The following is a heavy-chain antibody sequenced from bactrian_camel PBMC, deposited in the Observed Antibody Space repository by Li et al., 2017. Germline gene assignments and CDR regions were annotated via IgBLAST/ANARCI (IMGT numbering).Heavy chain of an antibody. V-gene: IGHV3S53*01. D-gene: IGHD5*01. CDR3: AAGQGVGWCLDVIRVGAEPDFDY. Sequence: QVQLGESGGGSVQAGGSLRLSCAASGYSVSTGYMAWFRQAPGKEREGVAAIDTAGAPTYTYAVAGRFTISKDNVKNTLYLQINSLKPEDSATYYCAAGQGVGWCLDVIRVGAEPDFDYWGHGTQVTVS. CDR2: IDTAGAP. J-gene: IGHJ6*01. CDR1: GYSVSTGY.